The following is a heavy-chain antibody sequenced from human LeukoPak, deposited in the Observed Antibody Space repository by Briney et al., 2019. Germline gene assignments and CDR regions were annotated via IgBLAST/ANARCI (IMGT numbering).Heavy chain of an antibody. CDR2: IKSKTDGGTT. V-gene: IGHV3-15*01. J-gene: IGHJ4*02. Sequence: GGSLRLSCAASGFTFSDAWMSWVRQAPGKGLEWVGRIKSKTDGGTTDYAAPVKGRFTISRDDSKNTLYLQMNSLKTEDTAVYYCTTEGGSSSDFDYWGQGTLVTVSS. CDR3: TTEGGSSSDFDY. D-gene: IGHD6-6*01. CDR1: GFTFSDAW.